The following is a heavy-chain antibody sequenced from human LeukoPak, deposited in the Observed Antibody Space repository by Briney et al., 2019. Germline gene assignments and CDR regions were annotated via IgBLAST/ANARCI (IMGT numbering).Heavy chain of an antibody. V-gene: IGHV4-59*01. D-gene: IGHD5-18*01. CDR2: IYYSGST. CDR1: GGSISSYY. Sequence: PSETLSLTCTVSGGSISSYYWSWIRQPPGKGLEWIGYIYYSGSTNYNPSLKSRVTISVDTSKNQFSLKLGSVTAADTAVYYCARAGTRMVTIDYWGQGTLVTVSS. CDR3: ARAGTRMVTIDY. J-gene: IGHJ4*02.